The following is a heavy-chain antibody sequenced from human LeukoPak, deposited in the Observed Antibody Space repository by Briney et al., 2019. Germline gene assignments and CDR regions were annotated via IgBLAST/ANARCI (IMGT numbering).Heavy chain of an antibody. CDR1: GFTFSSYA. CDR2: ISGSGGST. V-gene: IGHV3-23*01. Sequence: GGSLRLSCAASGFTFSSYAMSWVRQAPGKGLEWVSAISGSGGSTYYADSVKGRFTISRDNSKNTLYLQMNSLRAEDTAVYYCARDKIDRYYYGSGSYSNWFDPWGQGTLVTVSS. CDR3: ARDKIDRYYYGSGSYSNWFDP. J-gene: IGHJ5*02. D-gene: IGHD3-10*01.